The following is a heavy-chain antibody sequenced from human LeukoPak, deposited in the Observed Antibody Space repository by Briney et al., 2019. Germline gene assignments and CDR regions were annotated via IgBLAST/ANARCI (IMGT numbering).Heavy chain of an antibody. J-gene: IGHJ5*02. CDR2: IYYSGST. CDR1: GGSISSSSYY. D-gene: IGHD1-26*01. Sequence: PSETLSLTCTVSGGSISSSSYYWGWIRQPPGKGLEWIGSIYYSGSTYYNPSLKSRVTISVYTSKNQFSLKLSSVTAADTAVYYCAVGAPWFDPWGQGTLVTVSS. V-gene: IGHV4-39*01. CDR3: AVGAPWFDP.